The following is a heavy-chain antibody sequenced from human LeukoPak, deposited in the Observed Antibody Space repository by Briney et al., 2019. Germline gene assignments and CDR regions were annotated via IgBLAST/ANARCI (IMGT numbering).Heavy chain of an antibody. CDR2: MNPISGGT. V-gene: IGHV1-2*02. Sequence: ASVNVACQYSGYTFTNYDVNWVREATGQALEWMGWMNPISGGTNYARRYEGRVTMTRHTSISTAYMEPSRLTSDDSAVYYCARYQGFGNLDAFDIWGQGTMVTVSS. D-gene: IGHD3-10*01. CDR1: GYTFTNYD. CDR3: ARYQGFGNLDAFDI. J-gene: IGHJ3*02.